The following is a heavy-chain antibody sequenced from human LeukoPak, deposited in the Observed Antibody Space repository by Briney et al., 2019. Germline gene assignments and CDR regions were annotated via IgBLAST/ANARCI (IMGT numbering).Heavy chain of an antibody. J-gene: IGHJ3*02. CDR1: GGSINNYC. V-gene: IGHV4-4*07. CDR3: ARLSVPDVFGAFDS. D-gene: IGHD2-2*01. CDR2: INTSGST. Sequence: SETLSLTCTVSGGSINNYCWRWIRPSAGKGLEGIGRINTSGSTNYNPPVKSGASMSLETSHTHFSLRLSSVTAADTAVYYCARLSVPDVFGAFDSWGQGTMVTVSS.